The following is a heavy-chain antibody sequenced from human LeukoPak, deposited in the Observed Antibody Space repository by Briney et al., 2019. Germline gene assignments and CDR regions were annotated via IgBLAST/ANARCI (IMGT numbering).Heavy chain of an antibody. Sequence: ASVKVSCKASGGTFSSYAISWVRQAPGQGLEWMGRITPILGIANYAQKFQGRVTMTRDTSTSTVYMELSSLRSEDTAVYYCARDPARGSPSTWGQGTLVTVSS. CDR1: GGTFSSYA. V-gene: IGHV1-69*04. CDR2: ITPILGIA. CDR3: ARDPARGSPST. D-gene: IGHD3-10*01. J-gene: IGHJ5*02.